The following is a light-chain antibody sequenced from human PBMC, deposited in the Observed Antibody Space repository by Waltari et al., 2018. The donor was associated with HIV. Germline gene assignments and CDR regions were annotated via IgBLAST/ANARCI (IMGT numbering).Light chain of an antibody. CDR3: QSYDGTNWV. CDR1: SGSIGSAY. CDR2: ADY. V-gene: IGLV6-57*01. Sequence: NFVLTQPHYVSESPGKTVIIPCTRSSGSIGSAYVQWYQQRPGSSPSTVIYADYQRPSGVPDRFSGSVDSSSNSASLTISGLRSDDEADYYCQSYDGTNWVFGGGTKLTVL. J-gene: IGLJ3*02.